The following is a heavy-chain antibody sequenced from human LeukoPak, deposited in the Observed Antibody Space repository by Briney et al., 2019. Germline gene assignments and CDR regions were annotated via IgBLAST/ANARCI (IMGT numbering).Heavy chain of an antibody. CDR3: ARGDDVLYYFDY. Sequence: PSETLSLTCTVSGGSISSGSYYWSWIRQPAGKGLEWIGRVYTSGSTNYNPSLKSRVTISVDTSKNQFSLKLSSVTAADTAVYYCARGDDVLYYFDYWGQGTLVTVSS. D-gene: IGHD3-3*01. CDR2: VYTSGST. V-gene: IGHV4-61*02. CDR1: GGSISSGSYY. J-gene: IGHJ4*02.